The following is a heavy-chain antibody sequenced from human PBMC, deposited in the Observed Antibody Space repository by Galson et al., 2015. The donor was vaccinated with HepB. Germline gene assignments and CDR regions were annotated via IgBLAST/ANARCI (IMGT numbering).Heavy chain of an antibody. Sequence: SVKVSCKASRYIFTNYAMNWVRQAPGRGLEWMGWINTNTGIPTYAQGFTGRFVFSLDTSVTTAYLQISSLNTEDTAVYYCARHHGAFDIWGQGTMVTVSS. CDR3: ARHHGAFDI. CDR2: INTNTGIP. CDR1: RYIFTNYA. J-gene: IGHJ3*02. V-gene: IGHV7-4-1*02.